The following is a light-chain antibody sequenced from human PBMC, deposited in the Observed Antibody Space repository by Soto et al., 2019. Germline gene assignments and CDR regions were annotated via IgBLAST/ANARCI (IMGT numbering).Light chain of an antibody. CDR2: RNN. Sequence: HSVLTQPPSASGTPGQKVTISCSGSSSNIGDNYVYWHQQLPGTAPKLLIYRNNQRPSGVPDRFSGSKSGTSASLAISGLRSEDEADYYCAAWDDSLSGYVFGPGTKLTVL. CDR3: AAWDDSLSGYV. V-gene: IGLV1-47*01. CDR1: SSNIGDNY. J-gene: IGLJ1*01.